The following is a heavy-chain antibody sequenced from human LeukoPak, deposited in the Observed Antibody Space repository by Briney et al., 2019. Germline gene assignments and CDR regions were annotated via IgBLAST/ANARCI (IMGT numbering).Heavy chain of an antibody. V-gene: IGHV1-2*02. Sequence: GASVKVSCKASGHTFTGYYMHWVRQAPGQGLGWMGWINPNSGGTNYAQKFQGRVTMTRDTSISTAYMELSRLRSDDTAVYYCASPLGDYGDYGHFDYWGQGTLVTVSS. J-gene: IGHJ4*02. CDR3: ASPLGDYGDYGHFDY. D-gene: IGHD4-17*01. CDR2: INPNSGGT. CDR1: GHTFTGYY.